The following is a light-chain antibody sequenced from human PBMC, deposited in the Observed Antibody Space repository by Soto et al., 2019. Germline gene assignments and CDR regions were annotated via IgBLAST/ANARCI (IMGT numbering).Light chain of an antibody. CDR3: CAYVRSNALL. Sequence: QSVLTQPASVSGSPGQSITISRTGTSSDVGSYNLVSWYQHHPGKAPKFIIYEDNKRPSGVSNRFSGSKSGNTASLTISGLQAEDEADYYCCAYVRSNALLFGGGTKVTVL. V-gene: IGLV2-23*01. CDR2: EDN. J-gene: IGLJ2*01. CDR1: SSDVGSYNL.